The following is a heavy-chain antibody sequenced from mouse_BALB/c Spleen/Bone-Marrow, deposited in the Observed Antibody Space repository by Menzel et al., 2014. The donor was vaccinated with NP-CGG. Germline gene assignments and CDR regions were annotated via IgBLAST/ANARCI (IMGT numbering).Heavy chain of an antibody. D-gene: IGHD2-1*01. CDR3: TRDGKGNYDYAMDY. J-gene: IGHJ4*01. CDR1: GFTFSSYT. V-gene: IGHV5-6-4*01. CDR2: IGSGGSYT. Sequence: EVMLVESGGGLVKPGGSLKLSCAASGFTFSSYTMSWVRQTPEKRLEWVATIGSGGSYTYYPDSVKGRFTISRDNAKNTLYLQMSSLKSEDTAMYYCTRDGKGNYDYAMDYWGQGTSVTVSS.